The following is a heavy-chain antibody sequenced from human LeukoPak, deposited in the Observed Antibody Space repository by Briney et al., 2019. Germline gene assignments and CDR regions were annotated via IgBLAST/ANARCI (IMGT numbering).Heavy chain of an antibody. CDR1: GFTFDDYA. CDR3: AKGSGYYDSSGYRDYFDY. D-gene: IGHD3-22*01. Sequence: PGGSLRLSCAASGFTFDDYAMHWVRHAPGKGLEWVSGTSWNSGSIVYADSVKGRFTISRDNAKNSLYLQMNSLRAEDMALYYCAKGSGYYDSSGYRDYFDYWGQGTLVTVSS. J-gene: IGHJ4*02. V-gene: IGHV3-9*03. CDR2: TSWNSGSI.